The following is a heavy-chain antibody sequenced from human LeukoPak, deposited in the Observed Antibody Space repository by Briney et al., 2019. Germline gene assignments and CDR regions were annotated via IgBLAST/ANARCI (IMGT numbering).Heavy chain of an antibody. D-gene: IGHD3-3*01. CDR1: GYTFTGYY. CDR2: INPNSGGT. J-gene: IGHJ3*02. V-gene: IGHV1-2*02. Sequence: ASVTVSCTASGYTFTGYYMHWVRQAPGQGREWVGWINPNSGGTNYAQKFQGRVTMTRDTSISTAYMELSRLRSDDTAVYYCSSGITIFGAGAFDIWGQGTMVTVSS. CDR3: SSGITIFGAGAFDI.